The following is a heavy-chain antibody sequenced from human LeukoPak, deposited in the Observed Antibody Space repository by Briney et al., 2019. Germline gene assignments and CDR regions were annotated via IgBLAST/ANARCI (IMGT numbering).Heavy chain of an antibody. J-gene: IGHJ4*02. CDR1: GFTFSSYG. CDR3: ARSNREFASGSGDY. D-gene: IGHD3-10*01. Sequence: GGSLRLSCAASGFTFSSYGMHWVRQAPGKGLEWVAVIWYDGSNKYYADSVKGRFSISRDNAKNSLYLQMHSLRAEDTAVYYCARSNREFASGSGDYWGQGTLVTVSS. CDR2: IWYDGSNK. V-gene: IGHV3-33*01.